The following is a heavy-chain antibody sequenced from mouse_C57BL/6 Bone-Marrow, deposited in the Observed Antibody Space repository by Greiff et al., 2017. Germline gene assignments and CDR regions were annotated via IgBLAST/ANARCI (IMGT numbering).Heavy chain of an antibody. J-gene: IGHJ1*03. Sequence: VQLQQSGAELARPGASVKLSCKASGYTFTSYGISWVKQRTGQGLEWIGEIYPRSGNTYYNEKFKGKATLTADKSSSTAYMELRSLTSEDSAVYFCAILYYCGRDCYFDVWGTGTTVTVSS. CDR3: AILYYCGRDCYFDV. V-gene: IGHV1-81*01. CDR1: GYTFTSYG. D-gene: IGHD1-1*01. CDR2: IYPRSGNT.